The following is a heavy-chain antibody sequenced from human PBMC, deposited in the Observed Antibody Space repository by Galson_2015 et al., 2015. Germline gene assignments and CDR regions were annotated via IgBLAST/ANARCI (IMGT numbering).Heavy chain of an antibody. D-gene: IGHD3-22*01. Sequence: PALVKPTQTLTLTCTFSGFSLSTSGMCVSWIRQPPGKALEWLALIDWDDDKYYSTSLKTRLTISKDTSKNQVVLTMTNMDPVDTATYYCARGDWDYDSSGYSPFDYWGQGTLVTVSS. V-gene: IGHV2-70*01. CDR1: GFSLSTSGMC. J-gene: IGHJ4*02. CDR3: ARGDWDYDSSGYSPFDY. CDR2: IDWDDDK.